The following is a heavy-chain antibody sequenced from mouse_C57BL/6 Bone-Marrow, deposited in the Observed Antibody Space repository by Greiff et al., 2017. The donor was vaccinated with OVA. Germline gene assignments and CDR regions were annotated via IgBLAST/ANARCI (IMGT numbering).Heavy chain of an antibody. Sequence: QVQLKESGAELARPGASVKMSCKASGYTFTSYTMHWVKQRPGQGLEWIGYINPSSGYTKYNQKFKDKATLTADKSSSTAYMQLSSLTSEDSAVYYCARKISQVDLDSGGQGTTPTVSP. CDR1: GYTFTSYT. J-gene: IGHJ2*01. CDR2: INPSSGYT. CDR3: ARKISQVDLDS. D-gene: IGHD3-2*02. V-gene: IGHV1-4*01.